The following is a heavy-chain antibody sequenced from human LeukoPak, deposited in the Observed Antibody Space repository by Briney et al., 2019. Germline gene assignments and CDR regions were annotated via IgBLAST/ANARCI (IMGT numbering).Heavy chain of an antibody. CDR1: GYTFTSYG. Sequence: ASVKVSCKASGYTFTSYGISWVRQAPAQGLEWMGWISAYNGNTNYAYKLQGRVTMTTDTSTSTAYIEQRSLRSDDTAVYYCARTELGYGDILEDAFDIWGQGTMVTVSS. D-gene: IGHD4-17*01. V-gene: IGHV1-18*01. CDR3: ARTELGYGDILEDAFDI. J-gene: IGHJ3*02. CDR2: ISAYNGNT.